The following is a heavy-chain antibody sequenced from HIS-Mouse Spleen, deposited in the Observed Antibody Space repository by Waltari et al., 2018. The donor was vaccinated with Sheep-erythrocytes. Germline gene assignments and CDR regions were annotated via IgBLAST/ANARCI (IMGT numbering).Heavy chain of an antibody. J-gene: IGHJ3*02. D-gene: IGHD1-26*01. CDR3: ARANSGSYDDAFDI. V-gene: IGHV3-13*01. CDR1: GFTFSSYA. CDR2: ICTAGDT. Sequence: EVQLVEAGGGLVQPGGSLRLHCAAYGFTFSSYAMRVVRQATGEGLEWVSAICTAGDTYYPGSVKGRFTISRENAKNSLYLQMNSLRAGDTAVYYCARANSGSYDDAFDIWGQGTMVTVSS.